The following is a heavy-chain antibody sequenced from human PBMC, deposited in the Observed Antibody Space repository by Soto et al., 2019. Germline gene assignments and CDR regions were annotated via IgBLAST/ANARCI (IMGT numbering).Heavy chain of an antibody. V-gene: IGHV3-7*02. CDR2: IRQDGGVK. Sequence: EVQLEESGGGLVQPGGSLRLSCAASGFTFSSYWMTWVRQAPGKGLEWVANIRQDGGVKYYADSVKGRFTISRDNAKESLVLQMNNRRAEDSAVYCCEGCLAADYWGQGTLVTVSS. D-gene: IGHD3-16*01. CDR3: EGCLAADY. CDR1: GFTFSSYW. J-gene: IGHJ4*02.